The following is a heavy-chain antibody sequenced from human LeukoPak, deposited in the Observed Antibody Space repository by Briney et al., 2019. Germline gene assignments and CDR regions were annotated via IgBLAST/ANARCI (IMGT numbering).Heavy chain of an antibody. CDR3: ARGSYYGSGSQTDAFDI. V-gene: IGHV4-34*01. CDR2: INHSGST. J-gene: IGHJ3*02. D-gene: IGHD3-10*01. Sequence: PSETLSLTCAVYGGSFSGYYWSWIRQPPGKGLEWMGEINHSGSTNYNPSLKGRVTISVDTSKNQFSLKLSSVTAADTAVYYCARGSYYGSGSQTDAFDIWGQGTMVTVSS. CDR1: GGSFSGYY.